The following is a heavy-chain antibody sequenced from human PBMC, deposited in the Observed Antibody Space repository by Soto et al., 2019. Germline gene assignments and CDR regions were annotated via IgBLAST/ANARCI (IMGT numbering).Heavy chain of an antibody. CDR2: INPNFGGT. CDR3: ASMGPAVPDSSGWYRFDF. D-gene: IGHD6-19*01. V-gene: IGHV1-69*01. Sequence: WVRQATGQGLEWMGWINPNFGGTNYAQKFQGRVTITADESTSTAYMELSSLRSEDTAVYYCASMGPAVPDSSGWYRFDFCGQGPLV. J-gene: IGHJ5*01.